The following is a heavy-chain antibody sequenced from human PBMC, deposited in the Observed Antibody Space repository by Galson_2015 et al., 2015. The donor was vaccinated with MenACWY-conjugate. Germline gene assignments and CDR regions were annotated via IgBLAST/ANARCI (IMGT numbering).Heavy chain of an antibody. J-gene: IGHJ4*02. CDR3: ATGVAKELTTVTMHY. CDR2: VDPEDAET. Sequence: VKVSCKVSGYTFMDYYMHWVQQAPGKGLEWMGLVDPEDAETKYAERFQGRVTISAGTSTDTAYLELSSLRSEDTGVYYCATGVAKELTTVTMHYWGQGTPVTVSS. V-gene: IGHV1-69-2*01. CDR1: GYTFMDYY. D-gene: IGHD4-17*01.